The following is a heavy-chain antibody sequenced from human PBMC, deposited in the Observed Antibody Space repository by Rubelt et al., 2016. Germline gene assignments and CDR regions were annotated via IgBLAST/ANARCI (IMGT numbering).Heavy chain of an antibody. CDR2: IWYDGSKE. D-gene: IGHD2-8*01. Sequence: GLEWVAAIWYDGSKEYYGDSVKGRFTISRDNSKNTLYLQMNGLRAEDTAVYYCARLGYCSNGVCYGSDYWGQGTLVTVSS. V-gene: IGHV3-33*01. CDR3: ARLGYCSNGVCYGSDY. J-gene: IGHJ4*02.